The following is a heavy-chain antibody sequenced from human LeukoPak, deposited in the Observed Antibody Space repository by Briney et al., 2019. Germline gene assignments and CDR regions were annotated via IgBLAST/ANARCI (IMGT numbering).Heavy chain of an antibody. CDR2: ISSSRYI. CDR3: ARGRLDIDY. CDR1: GFTFSSYE. V-gene: IGHV3-21*01. Sequence: GGSLRLSCAASGFTFSSYERNWVRQAPGKGVEWVSSISSSRYIYSADSVKGRFTISRDNPTNSLYLQMNSLRAEDTDVYYCARGRLDIDYWGQGTLVTVSS. J-gene: IGHJ4*02. D-gene: IGHD4-11*01.